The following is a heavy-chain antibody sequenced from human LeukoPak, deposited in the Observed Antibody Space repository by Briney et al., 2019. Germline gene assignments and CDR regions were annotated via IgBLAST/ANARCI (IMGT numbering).Heavy chain of an antibody. Sequence: SETLSLTCAVSGGSISSGGYSWSWIRQPPGRGLEWIGYIYHSGSTYYNPSLKSRVTISVDRSKNQFSLKLSSVTAADTAVYYCARVDIAAASGIDYWGQGTLVTVSS. V-gene: IGHV4-30-2*01. CDR2: IYHSGST. CDR1: GGSISSGGYS. J-gene: IGHJ4*02. CDR3: ARVDIAAASGIDY. D-gene: IGHD6-13*01.